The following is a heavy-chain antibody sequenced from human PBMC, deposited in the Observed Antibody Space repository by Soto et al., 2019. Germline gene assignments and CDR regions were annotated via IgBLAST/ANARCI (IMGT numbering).Heavy chain of an antibody. Sequence: SETLSLTCTVSGGSISSYYWSWIRQPPGKGLEWIGYIYYSGSTNYNPSLKSRVTISVDTSKNQFSLKLSSVTAADTAVYYCARHGKSSGWYYFDYWGQGTLVTISS. CDR2: IYYSGST. CDR3: ARHGKSSGWYYFDY. CDR1: GGSISSYY. D-gene: IGHD6-19*01. V-gene: IGHV4-59*08. J-gene: IGHJ4*02.